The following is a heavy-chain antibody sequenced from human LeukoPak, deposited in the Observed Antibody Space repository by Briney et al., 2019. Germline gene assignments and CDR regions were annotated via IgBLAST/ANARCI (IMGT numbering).Heavy chain of an antibody. J-gene: IGHJ5*02. CDR3: ARVQYQLLFEGNWFDP. CDR1: GYTFTSYG. Sequence: GASVKVSCKASGYTFTSYGISWVRQAPGQGLEWMGWINPNSGDTHYAQKFQGRVTMTRDTSSSTAYMDLNSLISDDTAVYYCARVQYQLLFEGNWFDPWGQGTLVTVSS. D-gene: IGHD2-2*01. V-gene: IGHV1-2*02. CDR2: INPNSGDT.